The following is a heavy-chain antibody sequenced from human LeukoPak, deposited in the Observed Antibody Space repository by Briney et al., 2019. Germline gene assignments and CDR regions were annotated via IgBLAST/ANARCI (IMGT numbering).Heavy chain of an antibody. CDR2: IIPIFGTA. CDR3: ARDQGRWDHEY. J-gene: IGHJ4*02. D-gene: IGHD5-24*01. CDR1: GGTFSSYA. V-gene: IGHV1-69*05. Sequence: ASVKVSCKASGGTFSSYAISWVRQAPGQGLEWMGRIIPIFGTANYAQKFQGRVTITTDESTSTAYMELSSLRSEDTAVYYCARDQGRWDHEYWGQGTLVTVSS.